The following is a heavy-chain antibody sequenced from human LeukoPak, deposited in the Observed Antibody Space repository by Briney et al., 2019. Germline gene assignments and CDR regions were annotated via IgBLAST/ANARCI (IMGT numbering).Heavy chain of an antibody. Sequence: GASVKVSWKASGYTFTGYYMHWVRQAPGQGLEWMGWINPNSGGTNYAQKFQGRVTMTRDTSISTAYMELSRLRSDDTAVYYRARDLSVVPAAMPNYYYYYYMDVWGKGTTVTVSS. CDR1: GYTFTGYY. CDR3: ARDLSVVPAAMPNYYYYYYMDV. CDR2: INPNSGGT. V-gene: IGHV1-2*02. J-gene: IGHJ6*03. D-gene: IGHD2-2*01.